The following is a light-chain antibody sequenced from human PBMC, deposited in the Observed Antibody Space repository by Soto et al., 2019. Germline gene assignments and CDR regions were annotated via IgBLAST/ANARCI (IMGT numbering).Light chain of an antibody. CDR1: QSIGSN. CDR2: AAS. J-gene: IGKJ1*01. Sequence: EIVMTQSPATLSVSPGERATLSCRASQSIGSNFAWYQQKPGQAPRLLLYAASIRATDFPARFSCSGSGTEFTLTISGLQSDDFAVYFCQQYNNWPPWTFGHGTKVEIK. V-gene: IGKV3-15*01. CDR3: QQYNNWPPWT.